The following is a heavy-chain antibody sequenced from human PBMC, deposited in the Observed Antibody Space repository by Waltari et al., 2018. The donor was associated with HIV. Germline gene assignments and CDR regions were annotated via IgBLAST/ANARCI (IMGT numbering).Heavy chain of an antibody. J-gene: IGHJ4*02. D-gene: IGHD3-22*01. V-gene: IGHV4-34*01. CDR3: ATDSGDSSGYPAVSSN. CDR2: INHSGST. Sequence: QVQLQQWGAGLLKPSETLSLTCAVYGGSFSGYYWSWIGQPPGKGLEWIGEINHSGSTNYNPSLKSRVTISVDTSKNQFSLKLSSVTAADTAVYYCATDSGDSSGYPAVSSNWGQGTLVTVSS. CDR1: GGSFSGYY.